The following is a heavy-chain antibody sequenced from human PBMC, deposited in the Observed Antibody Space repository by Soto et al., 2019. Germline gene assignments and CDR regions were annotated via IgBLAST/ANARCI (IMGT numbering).Heavy chain of an antibody. CDR3: TRDATPYNYDSSGYYMF. D-gene: IGHD3-22*01. CDR2: IRGSATTT. CDR1: GFTFSNYA. Sequence: PGGSLRLSCVASGFTFSNYAMSWVRQAPGKGLEWVSAIRGSATTTYYADSVTGRFTISRDNSKNTLYLQMNSLRAEDTAVYYCTRDATPYNYDSSGYYMFWGQGTMVTVS. J-gene: IGHJ3*01. V-gene: IGHV3-23*01.